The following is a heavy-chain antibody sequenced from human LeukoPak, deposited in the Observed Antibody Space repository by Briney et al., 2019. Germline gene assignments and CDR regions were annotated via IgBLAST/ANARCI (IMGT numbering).Heavy chain of an antibody. CDR1: GYSISSGYY. J-gene: IGHJ6*03. CDR3: ARGLGNYYGSGSYLGGYYYYYMDV. V-gene: IGHV4-38-2*02. D-gene: IGHD3-10*01. Sequence: SETLSLTCTVSGYSISSGYYWGWIRQPPGKGLEWIGSIYHSGSTYYNPSLKSRLTISVDTSKNQFSLKLSSVTAADTAVYYCARGLGNYYGSGSYLGGYYYYYMDVWGKGTTVTISS. CDR2: IYHSGST.